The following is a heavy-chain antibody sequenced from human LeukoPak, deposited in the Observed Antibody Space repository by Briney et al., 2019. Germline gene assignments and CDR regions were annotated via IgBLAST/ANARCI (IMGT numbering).Heavy chain of an antibody. V-gene: IGHV4-39*01. Sequence: KPSETLSLTCTVSGGSISGSSFYWSWIRQPPGKGLEWIGTVYCSATTYQNPSLKSRVTISVDASKNQFSLRLRSVTAADTAVYFCARPIVQGGYFFDFWGQGALVTVSS. CDR2: VYCSATT. CDR3: ARPIVQGGYFFDF. CDR1: GGSISGSSFY. D-gene: IGHD1-26*01. J-gene: IGHJ4*02.